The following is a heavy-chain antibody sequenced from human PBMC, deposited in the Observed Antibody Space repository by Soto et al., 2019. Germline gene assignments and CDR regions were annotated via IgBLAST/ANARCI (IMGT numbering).Heavy chain of an antibody. D-gene: IGHD2-2*01. V-gene: IGHV4-31*03. CDR2: IYYSGST. CDR3: ARGDIVLVPAARTFGWFDP. Sequence: QVQLQESGPGLVKPSQTLSLTCTVSGGSISSGGYYWSWIRQHPGKGLEWIGYIYYSGSTYYNPSXXGRVTLAVDTXXNXFXXKLSSVTAADTAVYFCARGDIVLVPAARTFGWFDPWGQGTLVTVSS. CDR1: GGSISSGGYY. J-gene: IGHJ5*02.